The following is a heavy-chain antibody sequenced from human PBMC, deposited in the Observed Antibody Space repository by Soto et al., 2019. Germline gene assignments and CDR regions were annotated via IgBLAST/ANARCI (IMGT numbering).Heavy chain of an antibody. J-gene: IGHJ4*02. CDR3: VRERAIRHPIRSYDV. D-gene: IGHD3-16*01. CDR1: GDSITIGGYY. CDR2: IYHSGST. Sequence: SETLSLTCTVAGDSITIGGYYWTWIRQYPGKGLEWIGYIYHSGSTDYNSSLKSRVSISVDTSKNQFSLTMTSVTAADTAVYYCVRERAIRHPIRSYDVRGPGTLVTVSS. V-gene: IGHV4-31*03.